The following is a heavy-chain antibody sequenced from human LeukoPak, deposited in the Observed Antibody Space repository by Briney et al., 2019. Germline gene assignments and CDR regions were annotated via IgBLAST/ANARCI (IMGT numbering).Heavy chain of an antibody. CDR1: GGSISTNNW. CDR2: IHHSGST. J-gene: IGHJ3*02. CDR3: FDI. V-gene: IGHV4-4*02. D-gene: IGHD1-26*01. Sequence: SGTLSLTCAVSGGSISTNNWWTWVRQPPGKGLEWIGEIHHSGSTDYNPSLKSRVTITSVTAADTAVYFCARAPLSGTYYTDAFDIWGQGAMVTVSS.